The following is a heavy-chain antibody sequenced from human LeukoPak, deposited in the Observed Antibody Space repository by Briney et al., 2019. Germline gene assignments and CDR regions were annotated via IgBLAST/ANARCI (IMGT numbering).Heavy chain of an antibody. CDR1: GFTFHDYT. Sequence: GGSLRLSCTTSGFTFHDYTVTWVRQAPGKGLEWVGFIRSKAYGETTKYAASVKGRFTISRDDSKSIAHMEMNSLKTEDTAVYFCTRVPLRAGYYYMDVWGKGTTVTISS. V-gene: IGHV3-49*04. CDR3: TRVPLRAGYYYMDV. CDR2: IRSKAYGETT. J-gene: IGHJ6*03.